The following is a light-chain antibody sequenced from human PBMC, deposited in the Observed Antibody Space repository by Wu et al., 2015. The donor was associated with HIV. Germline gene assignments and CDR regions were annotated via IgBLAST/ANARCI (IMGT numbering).Light chain of an antibody. CDR1: DISTY. CDR3: QQLNSFPLT. Sequence: DRVTSLXGQSDISTYLAWYQQTPGKAPRVLIYDASTLQSGVSSRFSGSGSGADFTLTISGLQREDFAVYFCQQLNSFPLTFGQGSRLEI. J-gene: IGKJ5*01. V-gene: IGKV1-12*01. CDR2: DAS.